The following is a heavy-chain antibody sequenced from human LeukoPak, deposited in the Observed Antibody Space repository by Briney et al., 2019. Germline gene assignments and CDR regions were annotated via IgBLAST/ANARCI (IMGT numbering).Heavy chain of an antibody. D-gene: IGHD1-1*01. CDR3: ARDSVQLGRREGFDY. J-gene: IGHJ4*02. CDR1: GDSDSSNSAA. CDR2: TYYRSKWYN. Sequence: SQTLSLTCAISGDSDSSNSAAWNWIRQSPSRGLEWLGSTYYRSKWYNDYAVSVKSRITINPDTSKNQFSLQLNSVTPEDTAVYYCARDSVQLGRREGFDYWGQGTLVTVSS. V-gene: IGHV6-1*01.